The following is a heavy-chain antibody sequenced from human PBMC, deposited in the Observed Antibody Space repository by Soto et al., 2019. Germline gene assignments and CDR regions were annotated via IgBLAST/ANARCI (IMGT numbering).Heavy chain of an antibody. D-gene: IGHD2-2*01. CDR3: VRDRSSFYCSGSSCSIDPHFDF. CDR1: GFTFNSYV. J-gene: IGHJ4*02. V-gene: IGHV3-30*09. Sequence: GGSLRLSCAASGFTFNSYVMHWVRQAPGKGLEWVAVVSYDGSNRYYAASVKGRFAISRDNSKNTLYLQMNSLRAEDTAIYHCVRDRSSFYCSGSSCSIDPHFDFWGQGAMVT. CDR2: VSYDGSNR.